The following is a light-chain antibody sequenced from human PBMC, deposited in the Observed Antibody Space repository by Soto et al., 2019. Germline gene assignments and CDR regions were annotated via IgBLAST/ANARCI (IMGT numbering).Light chain of an antibody. CDR3: CSYAGSSTLYV. Sequence: QSVLTQPASVSGSPGQSITISCTGTSSDVGSYNVVSWYQQHPGKAPKLMIYEGTKRPSGVSNRFSGSRSGNTASLTISGLQAEDEADYYCCSYAGSSTLYVFGTGTKVTGL. CDR1: SSDVGSYNV. V-gene: IGLV2-23*01. J-gene: IGLJ1*01. CDR2: EGT.